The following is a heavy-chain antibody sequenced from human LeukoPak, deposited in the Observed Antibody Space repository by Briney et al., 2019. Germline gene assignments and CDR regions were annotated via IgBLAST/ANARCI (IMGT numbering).Heavy chain of an antibody. CDR2: MNPNSGNT. D-gene: IGHD3-22*01. Sequence: GASVKVSCKASGYTFTSYDINWVRQATGQGLEWMGWMNPNSGNTGYAQKFQGRVTITRNTSKSTAYMELSSLRSEDTAVYYCARVGVIGSPYYYYMDVWGKGTTVTVSS. J-gene: IGHJ6*03. CDR3: ARVGVIGSPYYYYMDV. CDR1: GYTFTSYD. V-gene: IGHV1-8*03.